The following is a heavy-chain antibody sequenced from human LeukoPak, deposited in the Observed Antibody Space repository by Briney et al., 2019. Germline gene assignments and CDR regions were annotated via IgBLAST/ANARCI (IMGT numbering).Heavy chain of an antibody. CDR1: GGSISSYY. V-gene: IGHV4-59*01. CDR2: THYSGSN. J-gene: IGHJ4*02. D-gene: IGHD6-6*01. Sequence: SETLSLTCTVSGGSISSYYWTWLRQPPGQGLEWIGNTHYSGSNNYNSSLKSRLTISLDTSKNQFSLNLRSVTAADTAVYYCAGVAARRIDYWGQGTLVTVSS. CDR3: AGVAARRIDY.